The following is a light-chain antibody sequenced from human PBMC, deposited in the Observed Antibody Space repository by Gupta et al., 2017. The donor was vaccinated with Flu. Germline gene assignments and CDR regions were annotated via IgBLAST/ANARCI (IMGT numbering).Light chain of an antibody. V-gene: IGKV2-28*01. J-gene: IGKJ4*01. CDR2: LGS. Sequence: VTPGEPASISCRSSQSLLHSNGYNYLDWYLQKPGQSPQLLIFLGSNRASGVPDRFSGSGSGTDFTLKISRVEAEDVGVYYCMQAIQTPPTFGGGTKVEIK. CDR1: QSLLHSNGYNY. CDR3: MQAIQTPPT.